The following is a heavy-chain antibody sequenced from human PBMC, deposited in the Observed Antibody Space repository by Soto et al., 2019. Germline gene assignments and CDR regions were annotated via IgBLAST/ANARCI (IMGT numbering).Heavy chain of an antibody. V-gene: IGHV3-13*05. Sequence: HPGGSLRLSCAASGFTFSSYDMHWVRQVTGKGLEWVSTIGTAGDPYYPVSVKGRFTISRENAKNSLYLQMNSLRAGDTAMYFCAAGTAGSSSFDYWGQGSLVTVSS. J-gene: IGHJ4*02. D-gene: IGHD6-6*01. CDR3: AAGTAGSSSFDY. CDR1: GFTFSSYD. CDR2: IGTAGDP.